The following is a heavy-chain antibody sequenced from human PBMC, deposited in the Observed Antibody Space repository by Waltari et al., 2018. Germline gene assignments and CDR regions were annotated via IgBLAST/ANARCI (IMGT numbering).Heavy chain of an antibody. Sequence: QVQLQQWGAGLLKPSETLSLTCAVYGGSFSGYYWRWIRQPQGKGLEWIGEINHSGSTNYNPSLKSRVTISVDTSKNQFSLKLSSVTAADTAVYYCARRRGLLRSYNWFDPWGQGTLVTVSS. J-gene: IGHJ5*02. D-gene: IGHD5-18*01. CDR3: ARRRGLLRSYNWFDP. CDR1: GGSFSGYY. CDR2: INHSGST. V-gene: IGHV4-34*01.